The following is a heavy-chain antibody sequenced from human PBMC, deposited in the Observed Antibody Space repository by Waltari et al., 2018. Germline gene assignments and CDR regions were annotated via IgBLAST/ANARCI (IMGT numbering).Heavy chain of an antibody. CDR2: MFHDGRT. CDR3: ASHGTVPTTRGVDH. V-gene: IGHV4-4*02. J-gene: IGHJ5*02. CDR1: GVSISNSW. Sequence: QVRLLESGPGLVKPSGTLSLTCDVSGVSISNSWWSWVRQPPGKGLEGIGEMFHDGRTNYNPSVESRVSIFVDQPTNQLRLNLNAVTAADTAVYYCASHGTVPTTRGVDHWGQGTLVIVSS. D-gene: IGHD1-26*01.